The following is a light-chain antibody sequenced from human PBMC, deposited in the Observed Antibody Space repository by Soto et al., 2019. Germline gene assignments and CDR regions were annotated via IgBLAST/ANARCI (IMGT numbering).Light chain of an antibody. V-gene: IGLV2-23*01. CDR3: CSSAPESTYV. J-gene: IGLJ1*01. CDR2: KGT. Sequence: QSALAQPASVSGSPGQSITISCTGTSSDVGAYNSVSWYQQHPHKAPQVIIYKGTQRPSGVSNRFSGSTSGNAASLTISDLQADDEADYFCCSSAPESTYVFGSGTKLTVL. CDR1: SSDVGAYNS.